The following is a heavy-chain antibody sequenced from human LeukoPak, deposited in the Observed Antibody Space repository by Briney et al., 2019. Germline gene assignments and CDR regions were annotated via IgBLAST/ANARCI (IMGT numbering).Heavy chain of an antibody. J-gene: IGHJ4*02. V-gene: IGHV3-21*01. CDR3: ARGGRAIERSIDY. CDR2: ISSSSSYI. CDR1: GFTFSSYS. D-gene: IGHD3-16*01. Sequence: GGSLRLSCAASGFTFSSYSMDWVRQAQGKGREWVSSISSSSSYIYHADSVKGRFTISRDNAKNSLYLQMHSLRAEDTAVYYCARGGRAIERSIDYWGQGTLVTVSS.